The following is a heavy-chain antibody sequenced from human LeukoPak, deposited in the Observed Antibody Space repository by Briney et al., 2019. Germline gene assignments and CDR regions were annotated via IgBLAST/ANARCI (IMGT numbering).Heavy chain of an antibody. V-gene: IGHV3-23*01. D-gene: IGHD3-10*01. CDR1: GFTFSSYA. CDR3: AKGAFGSTEYNWFES. Sequence: GGSPRPSLAAFGFTFSSYAMSWVRQAPREGRELGIDCSGSGGSTDCADSVKGRFTISRDNAKNTLYLQMNSLRAEDTAVYYCAKGAFGSTEYNWFESWGQGTLVTVSS. CDR2: CSGSGGST. J-gene: IGHJ5*01.